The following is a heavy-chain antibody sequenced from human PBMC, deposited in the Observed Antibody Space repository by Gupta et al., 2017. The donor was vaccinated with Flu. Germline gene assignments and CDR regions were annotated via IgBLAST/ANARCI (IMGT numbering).Heavy chain of an antibody. V-gene: IGHV3-7*01. CDR1: SPG. D-gene: IGHD5-18*01. CDR3: ARGPRVDSAYNWFDP. J-gene: IGHJ5*02. Sequence: SPGMNWVRQAPGKGLEWVANINPDGTANNHVDSVKGRFTISRDNAKNSLYLQMNSPRADDTAVYYCARGPRVDSAYNWFDPWGQGTLVTVS. CDR2: INPDGTAN.